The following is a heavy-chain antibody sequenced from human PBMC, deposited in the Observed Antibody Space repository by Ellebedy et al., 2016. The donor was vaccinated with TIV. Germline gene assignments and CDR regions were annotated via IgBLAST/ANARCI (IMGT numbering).Heavy chain of an antibody. CDR2: ISSSGDST. J-gene: IGHJ4*02. D-gene: IGHD7-27*01. Sequence: GEFLKISCAASGFTFSSYWMSWVRQAPGKGLQWVSTISSSGDSTYYTDSVKGRFTISTDNSKNTLYLQMNSLRAEDTAVYYCARRTPNWGFFDYWGQGTLLTVSS. V-gene: IGHV3-23*01. CDR3: ARRTPNWGFFDY. CDR1: GFTFSSYW.